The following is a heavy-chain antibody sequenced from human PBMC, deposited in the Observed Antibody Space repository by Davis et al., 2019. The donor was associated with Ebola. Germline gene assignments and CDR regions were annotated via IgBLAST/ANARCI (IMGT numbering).Heavy chain of an antibody. J-gene: IGHJ4*02. CDR2: IMPVFGIP. Sequence: SVKVSCKASAGTFSSYAISWVRQAPGQGLDWMGGIMPVFGIPKYAQKFQGRVTITADESTSTAYMELSSLRSEDTAVYYCARDRYSDGSGYFFEQSHWGQGTLVTVSS. D-gene: IGHD3-22*01. V-gene: IGHV1-69*13. CDR1: AGTFSSYA. CDR3: ARDRYSDGSGYFFEQSH.